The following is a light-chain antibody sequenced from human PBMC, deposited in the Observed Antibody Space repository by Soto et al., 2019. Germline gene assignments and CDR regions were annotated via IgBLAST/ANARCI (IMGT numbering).Light chain of an antibody. J-gene: IGLJ3*02. CDR2: EVS. Sequence: QSALTQPPSASGSPGQSVTISCTGTSSDVGAYKYVSWDQQYPGIAPKLMIYEVSKRPSGVPDRFSGSKSGNTASLTVSGLQAEDEADYYCTSYVGSNIWVFGGGTKLTVL. CDR3: TSYVGSNIWV. V-gene: IGLV2-8*01. CDR1: SSDVGAYKY.